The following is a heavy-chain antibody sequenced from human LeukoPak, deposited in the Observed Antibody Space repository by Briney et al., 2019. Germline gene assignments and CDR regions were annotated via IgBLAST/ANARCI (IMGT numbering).Heavy chain of an antibody. D-gene: IGHD2-8*01. J-gene: IGHJ3*01. CDR1: GGNSSRYV. V-gene: IGHV1-69*04. CDR2: IIPILGLA. Sequence: GSSVQVSCKASGGNSSRYVITWVRQAPPRGVEWMGRIIPILGLANYAQKFQGRVAIIADKSTNTAYMELSSVTSEDTAVYYCVRDVSEGDAFEFWGQGTMVTVSS. CDR3: VRDVSEGDAFEF.